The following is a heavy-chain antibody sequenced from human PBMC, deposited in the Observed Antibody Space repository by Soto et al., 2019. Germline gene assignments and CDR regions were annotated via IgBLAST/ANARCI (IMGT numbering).Heavy chain of an antibody. CDR2: ISWNRGTK. V-gene: IGHV3-9*01. CDR1: GFTFDSYA. CDR3: AKELGGYSYGYELDD. D-gene: IGHD5-18*01. J-gene: IGHJ4*02. Sequence: EVQLVDSGGGLVQPGRSLRLSCAASGFTFDSYAMHWVRPAPGTGLEWVSSISWNRGTKGYAASVKGRFTISRDNAKNCLYLQMDRLRAEETALYYCAKELGGYSYGYELDDWGQGTLVTVSS.